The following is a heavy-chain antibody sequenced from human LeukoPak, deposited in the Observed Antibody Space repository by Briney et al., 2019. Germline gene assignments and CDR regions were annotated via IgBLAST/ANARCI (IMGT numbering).Heavy chain of an antibody. CDR3: ARDHSQIAAAGFNWFDP. Sequence: PSETLSLTCAVYGGSFSDYCWSWIRQPPGKGLEWIGEINHSGSTNYNPSLKSRVTISVDTSKNQFSLKLSSVTAADTAVYYCARDHSQIAAAGFNWFDPWGQGTLVTVSS. CDR2: INHSGST. CDR1: GGSFSDYC. V-gene: IGHV4-34*01. D-gene: IGHD6-13*01. J-gene: IGHJ5*02.